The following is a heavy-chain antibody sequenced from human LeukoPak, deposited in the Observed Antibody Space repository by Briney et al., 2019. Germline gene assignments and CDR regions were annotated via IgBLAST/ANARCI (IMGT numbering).Heavy chain of an antibody. V-gene: IGHV6-1*01. CDR2: TYYRSKWYN. CDR3: ARDGMAVAVGYFDL. D-gene: IGHD6-19*01. CDR1: GDSVSSNSAT. Sequence: SQTLSLTCAISGDSVSSNSATWNWIRQSPSRGLEWLGRTYYRSKWYNDYAASVKSRITIKPDTSKNQFSLQLNSVTPEDTAVYYCARDGMAVAVGYFDLGGRGTLVTVSS. J-gene: IGHJ2*01.